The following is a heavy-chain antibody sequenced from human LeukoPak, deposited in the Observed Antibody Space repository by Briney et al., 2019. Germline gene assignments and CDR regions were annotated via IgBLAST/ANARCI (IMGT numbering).Heavy chain of an antibody. D-gene: IGHD6-19*01. CDR3: AKDPNFSSGWYLADY. J-gene: IGHJ4*02. V-gene: IGHV3-23*01. CDR1: GFPFSIFA. Sequence: PGGSLRLSCAASGFPFSIFALSWVRQAPGKGLEWVSDADSVKGRFTVSRDNSKKTVDLQMNSLRAEDTALYYCAKDPNFSSGWYLADYWGQGTLVTVSS.